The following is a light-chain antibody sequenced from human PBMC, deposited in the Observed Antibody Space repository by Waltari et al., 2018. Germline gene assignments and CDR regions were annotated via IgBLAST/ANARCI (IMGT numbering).Light chain of an antibody. J-gene: IGKJ2*01. Sequence: EIVMTQSPATLSVSPGERATLSCRARQSVSSNLAWYQQKPGQAPRLLIYGASTRDTGIPARFSGSGSGTEFTLTISSLQSEDFAIYYCQQYNNWLDTFGQGTKLEIK. CDR1: QSVSSN. CDR3: QQYNNWLDT. V-gene: IGKV3-15*01. CDR2: GAS.